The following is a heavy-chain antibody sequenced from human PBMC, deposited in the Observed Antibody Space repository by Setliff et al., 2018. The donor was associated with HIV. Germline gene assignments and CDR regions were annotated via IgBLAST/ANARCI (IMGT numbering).Heavy chain of an antibody. V-gene: IGHV1-2*02. J-gene: IGHJ4*02. CDR1: GYTFIDYF. D-gene: IGHD1-1*01. CDR3: ARQLSNSLEC. Sequence: ASVKVSCKASGYTFIDYFMHWVRQVPGQGLEWMGWISPNYGDTNIPQRFRGRVTMTRDTSINTAYMELSGLRSDDTAVYYCARQLSNSLECWGQGTPVTVSS. CDR2: ISPNYGDT.